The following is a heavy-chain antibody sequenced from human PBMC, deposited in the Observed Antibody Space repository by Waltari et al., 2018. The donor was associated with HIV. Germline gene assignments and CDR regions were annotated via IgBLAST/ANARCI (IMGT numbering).Heavy chain of an antibody. D-gene: IGHD1-26*01. J-gene: IGHJ3*02. V-gene: IGHV3-30*09. CDR1: GFTFSSSA. CDR2: ISYDGSKE. CDR3: TRDVTDLLGGGAFDI. Sequence: QAQLVESGGGVVRPGRSLRLSCAASGFTFSSSAMHWVRQPPGKGLEWVAVISYDGSKENYADSVQGRFAISRDNSKDTLFLQMNSLGPEDTAVYFCTRDVTDLLGGGAFDIWGQGTMVSVSS.